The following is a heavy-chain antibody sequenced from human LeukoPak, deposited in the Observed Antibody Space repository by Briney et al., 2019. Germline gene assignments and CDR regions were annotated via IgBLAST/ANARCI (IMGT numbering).Heavy chain of an antibody. D-gene: IGHD6-13*01. CDR3: TTVQQLDYYYYGMDV. Sequence: GGSLRLSCAASGLTFSNAWMSWVRQAPGKGLEWVGRIKSKTDGGTTDYAAPVKGRFTISRDDSKNTLYLQMNSLKTEDTAVYYCTTVQQLDYYYYGMDVWGQGTTVTVSS. J-gene: IGHJ6*02. V-gene: IGHV3-15*01. CDR1: GLTFSNAW. CDR2: IKSKTDGGTT.